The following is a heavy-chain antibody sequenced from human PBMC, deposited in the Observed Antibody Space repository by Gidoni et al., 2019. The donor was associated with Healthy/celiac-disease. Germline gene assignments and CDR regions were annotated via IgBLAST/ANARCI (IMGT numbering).Heavy chain of an antibody. Sequence: QVQLQQWGAGLLKPSEPLSLTCAVYGGSFSGYYWSWIRQPPGKGLEWIGEINHSGSTNYNPSLKSRVTISVDTSKNQFSLKLSSVTAADTAVYYCARRRPALAAAGIRRFAFDIWGQGTMVTVSS. CDR1: GGSFSGYY. CDR2: INHSGST. D-gene: IGHD6-13*01. CDR3: ARRRPALAAAGIRRFAFDI. J-gene: IGHJ3*02. V-gene: IGHV4-34*01.